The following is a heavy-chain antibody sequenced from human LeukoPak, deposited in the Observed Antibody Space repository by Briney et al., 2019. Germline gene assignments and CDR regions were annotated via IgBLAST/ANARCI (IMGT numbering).Heavy chain of an antibody. D-gene: IGHD4-11*01. J-gene: IGHJ6*02. V-gene: IGHV1-8*01. CDR1: GYTFTSYD. CDR3: TTPLSDYSYYGMDV. CDR2: MNPNSGNT. Sequence: GASVKVSCKASGYTFTSYDINWVRQATGQGLEWMGWMNPNSGNTGYAQKFQGRVTMTRNTSISTAYVELSSLRSEDTAVYYCTTPLSDYSYYGMDVWGQGTTVTVSS.